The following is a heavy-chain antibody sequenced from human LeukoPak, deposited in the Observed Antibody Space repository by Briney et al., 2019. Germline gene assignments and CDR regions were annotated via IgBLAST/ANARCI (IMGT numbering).Heavy chain of an antibody. D-gene: IGHD3-22*01. J-gene: IGHJ4*02. V-gene: IGHV4-59*01. CDR3: AREYDSSSLFDY. CDR2: IYYSGIT. Sequence: PSETLSLTCTVSGGSISGYYWSWIRQPPGKGLEWIGYIYYSGITNYNLSLKSRVTISVDTSKNQFTLKLSSVTAAGTAVYYCAREYDSSSLFDYWGQGTLVTVSS. CDR1: GGSISGYY.